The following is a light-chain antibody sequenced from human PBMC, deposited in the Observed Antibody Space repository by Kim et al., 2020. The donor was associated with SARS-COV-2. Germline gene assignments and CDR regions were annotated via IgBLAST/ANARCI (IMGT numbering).Light chain of an antibody. CDR2: GTS. CDR1: QSVASNH. Sequence: EIVLTQSPCTLSLSPGERATLSCRASQSVASNHIAWFQQKPGQTPRLLIYGTSSRVTGIPDRFSASGSGTDFTLTISRLEPEDFAVYYCQQYDNSPYTFGQETKLQIK. J-gene: IGKJ2*01. V-gene: IGKV3-20*01. CDR3: QQYDNSPYT.